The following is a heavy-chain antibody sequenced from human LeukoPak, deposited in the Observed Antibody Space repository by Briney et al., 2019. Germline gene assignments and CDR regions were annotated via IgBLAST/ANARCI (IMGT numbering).Heavy chain of an antibody. CDR3: ARDMRPHYYYGSGSYFDY. V-gene: IGHV1-2*04. D-gene: IGHD3-10*01. J-gene: IGHJ4*02. CDR2: INPNSGGT. CDR1: GYTFTGYY. Sequence: ASVKVSCKASGYTFTGYYMHWVRQAPGQGLEWMGWINPNSGGTNCAQKFQGWVTMTRDTSISTAYMELSRLRSDDTAVYYCARDMRPHYYYGSGSYFDYWGQGTLVTVSS.